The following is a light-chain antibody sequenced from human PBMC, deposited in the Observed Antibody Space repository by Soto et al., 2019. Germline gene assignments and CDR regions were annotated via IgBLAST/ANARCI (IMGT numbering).Light chain of an antibody. J-gene: IGLJ1*01. CDR2: EVT. V-gene: IGLV2-14*01. Sequence: QPVLTQPRSVSGSPGQSVTISCTGTSSDVGGYNYVSWYQQHPGKAPKLLIYEVTYRPSGVSSRFSGSKSGNTASLTISGLQAEDEADYYCNSYTRFSTYVFGTGTKVTVL. CDR1: SSDVGGYNY. CDR3: NSYTRFSTYV.